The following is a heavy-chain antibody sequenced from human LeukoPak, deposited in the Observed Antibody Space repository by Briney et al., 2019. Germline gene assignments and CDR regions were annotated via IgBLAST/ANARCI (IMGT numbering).Heavy chain of an antibody. CDR3: ARDTLYCSSTSCYGS. CDR2: ISSSGSTI. Sequence: GGSLRLSCAASGFTFSDYYMSWIRQAPGKGLEWVSYISSSGSTIYYADSVKGRFTISRDNAKNSLYLQMNSLRAEDTAVYYCARDTLYCSSTSCYGSRGQGTLVTVSS. J-gene: IGHJ4*02. V-gene: IGHV3-11*01. D-gene: IGHD2-2*01. CDR1: GFTFSDYY.